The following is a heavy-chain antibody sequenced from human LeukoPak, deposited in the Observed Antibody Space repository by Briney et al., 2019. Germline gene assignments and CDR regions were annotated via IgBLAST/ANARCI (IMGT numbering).Heavy chain of an antibody. V-gene: IGHV1-46*01. D-gene: IGHD4-17*01. Sequence: ASVKVSCKASGYTFTNYYIHWVRQAPGQGLEWMGLINPGGGNTNYAQNFQGRVTMTRDTSASTVYMELNSLRAEDTAVYYCARDLADYGDYGSKFDPWGQGTLVTVSS. CDR1: GYTFTNYY. CDR2: INPGGGNT. CDR3: ARDLADYGDYGSKFDP. J-gene: IGHJ5*02.